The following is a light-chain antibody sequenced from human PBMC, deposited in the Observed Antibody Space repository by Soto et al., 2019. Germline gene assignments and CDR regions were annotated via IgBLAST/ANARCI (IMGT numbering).Light chain of an antibody. CDR2: DVS. CDR1: SSDVGGYNY. V-gene: IGLV2-14*01. J-gene: IGLJ1*01. CDR3: TSYTSSITLYV. Sequence: QSAQTQPASVSGSPGQSITISCTGTSSDVGGYNYVSWYQQHPGKAPKLMIYDVSNRPSGVSNRFSGSKSGNTASLTISGLQAEDDSDYYCTSYTSSITLYVFGTGTNVTVL.